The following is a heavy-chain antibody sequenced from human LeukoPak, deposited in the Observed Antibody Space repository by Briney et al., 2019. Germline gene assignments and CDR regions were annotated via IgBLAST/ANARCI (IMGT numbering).Heavy chain of an antibody. V-gene: IGHV3-23*01. J-gene: IGHJ4*02. CDR3: AKVAGASCSSSSCRPFDY. Sequence: PGGPLRFSCAASGFTFSSYAMSWVRQAPGEGLEWVSDISGNGGGTYYADSVKGRFTISRDNSKNTLYLRMNSLRTEDTVTYYCAKVAGASCSSSSCRPFDYWGRGTLVTVSS. CDR1: GFTFSSYA. CDR2: ISGNGGGT. D-gene: IGHD2-2*01.